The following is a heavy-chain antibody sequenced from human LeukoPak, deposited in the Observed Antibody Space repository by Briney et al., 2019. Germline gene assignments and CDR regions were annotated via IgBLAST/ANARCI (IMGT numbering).Heavy chain of an antibody. D-gene: IGHD2-15*01. CDR1: GYTFTSYY. V-gene: IGHV1-2*06. Sequence: ASVKVSCKASGYTFTSYYMHWVRQAPGQGLEWMGRINPNSGGTNYAQKFQGRVTMTRDTSISTAYMELSRLRSDDTAVYYCATLLAVAATPSTPFDYWGQGTLVTVSS. CDR2: INPNSGGT. J-gene: IGHJ4*02. CDR3: ATLLAVAATPSTPFDY.